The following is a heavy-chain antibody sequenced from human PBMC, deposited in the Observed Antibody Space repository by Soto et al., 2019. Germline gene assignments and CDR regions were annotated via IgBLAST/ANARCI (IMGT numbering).Heavy chain of an antibody. J-gene: IGHJ4*02. CDR1: GFTFSSYA. D-gene: IGHD3-22*01. CDR2: ISYDGSNK. V-gene: IGHV3-30-3*01. Sequence: GSLRLSCAASGFTFSSYAMHWVRQAPGKGLEWVAVISYDGSNKYYADSVKGRFTISRDNSKNTLYLQMNSLRAEDTAVYYCARDHYYYDSSGSFDYWGQGTLVTVSS. CDR3: ARDHYYYDSSGSFDY.